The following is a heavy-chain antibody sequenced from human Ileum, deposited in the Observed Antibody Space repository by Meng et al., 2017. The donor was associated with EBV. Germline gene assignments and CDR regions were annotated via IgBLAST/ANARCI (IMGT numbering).Heavy chain of an antibody. CDR2: IYYSGTT. D-gene: IGHD1-26*01. CDR3: ASRELAPFDY. CDR1: GGCSGSRKYY. J-gene: IGHJ4*02. Sequence: QRPLQESGPWLVKPQESLSLACSGSGGCSGSRKYYWGWIRQPPGKALEWIASIYYSGTTYYNPSLQSRVSISVDKSNNQVSLNMTSMTAADTAVYYCASRELAPFDYWGQGTLVTVSS. V-gene: IGHV4-39*07.